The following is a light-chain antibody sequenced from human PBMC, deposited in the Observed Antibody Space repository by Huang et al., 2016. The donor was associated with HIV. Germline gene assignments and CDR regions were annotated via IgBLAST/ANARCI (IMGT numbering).Light chain of an antibody. Sequence: EIVLTPSPGTLSLSPGERATLSCRASQRVSSSFLAWYQQKPGQAPRLLIYGAYNRATGIPDRFSGSGSGTDVTLTISRLEPEDFAVYYCQQYSSSFTFGPGTKVDIK. CDR3: QQYSSSFT. CDR2: GAY. V-gene: IGKV3-20*01. CDR1: QRVSSSF. J-gene: IGKJ3*01.